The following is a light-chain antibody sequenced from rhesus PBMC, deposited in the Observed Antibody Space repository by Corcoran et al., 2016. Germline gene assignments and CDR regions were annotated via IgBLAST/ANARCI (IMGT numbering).Light chain of an antibody. CDR1: QGISSY. CDR2: AAS. Sequence: DIQMTQSPSSLSASVGDTVTITCRASQGISSYLNWFQQKPGKAPKLLIYAASSLESGVPSRFSGSGSGTDFTLTISSLQPEDFAVYYCLQHNSDPPTFGPGTKLDIK. J-gene: IGKJ3*01. CDR3: LQHNSDPPT. V-gene: IGKV1-28*03.